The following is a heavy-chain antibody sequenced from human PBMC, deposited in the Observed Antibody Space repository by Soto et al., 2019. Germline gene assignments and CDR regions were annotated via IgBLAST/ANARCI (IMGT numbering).Heavy chain of an antibody. CDR3: ARDNTPHYGMDV. CDR2: IGTAGDT. J-gene: IGHJ6*02. V-gene: IGHV3-13*04. CDR1: GFTFSSPW. Sequence: GGSLRLSCVASGFTFSSPWMHWVRQSPGKGLEWVSAIGTAGDTYYPGSVKGRFTISRENAKNSLYLQMNSLRAGDTAVYYCARDNTPHYGMDVWGQGTTVTVSS.